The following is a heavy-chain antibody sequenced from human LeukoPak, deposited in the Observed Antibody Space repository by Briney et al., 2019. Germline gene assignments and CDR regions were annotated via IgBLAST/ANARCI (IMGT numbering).Heavy chain of an antibody. Sequence: PGGSLRLSCAASGFTFSSYAMHWVRQAPGKGLEWVAFIRHDGSNKYYVDSVKGRFTISRDNSKNTLSLQMNSLRAEDTAVYYCAKDLSNRAMRDYWGQGTLVTVSS. J-gene: IGHJ4*02. CDR3: AKDLSNRAMRDY. CDR1: GFTFSSYA. V-gene: IGHV3-30*02. CDR2: IRHDGSNK. D-gene: IGHD5-18*01.